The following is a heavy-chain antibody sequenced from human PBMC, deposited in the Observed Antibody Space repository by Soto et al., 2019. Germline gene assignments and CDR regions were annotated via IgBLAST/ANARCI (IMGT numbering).Heavy chain of an antibody. D-gene: IGHD3-22*01. CDR1: GYTFSAYY. J-gene: IGHJ4*02. CDR3: ARGGTFAYDTSGYSVY. Sequence: VASVKVSCKTSGYTFSAYYTHWVRQAPGQGLEWMGWINPKSGGTLYAQKFQGRVTMTRDTSISTAYMELSRLRSDDTAVYYCARGGTFAYDTSGYSVYWGQGTLVTVSS. CDR2: INPKSGGT. V-gene: IGHV1-2*02.